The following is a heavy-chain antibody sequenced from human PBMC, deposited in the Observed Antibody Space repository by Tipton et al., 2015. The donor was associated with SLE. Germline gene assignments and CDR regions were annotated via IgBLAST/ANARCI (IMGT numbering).Heavy chain of an antibody. Sequence: TLSLTCVVSGGSISRSRYFWGWIRQSPGKGLEWIATIYYSGSTYYNPSFKSRATISVDTTKNQFALKLTSVTAADTAVYYCARVGPSRYFGYWGLGILVIVSS. D-gene: IGHD3-9*01. V-gene: IGHV4-39*01. CDR2: IYYSGST. CDR3: ARVGPSRYFGY. CDR1: GGSISRSRYF. J-gene: IGHJ4*02.